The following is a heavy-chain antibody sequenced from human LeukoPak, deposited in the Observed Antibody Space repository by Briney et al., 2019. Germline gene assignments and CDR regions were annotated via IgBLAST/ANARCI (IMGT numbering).Heavy chain of an antibody. V-gene: IGHV1-2*02. D-gene: IGHD1-26*01. J-gene: IGHJ4*02. CDR3: AREPVGATFSLLYYFDY. CDR1: GYTFTGYY. CDR2: INPNSGGT. Sequence: GASVKVSCKASGYTFTGYYMHWVRQAPGQGLEWMGWINPNSGGTNYAQKFQGRVTMTRDTSISTAYMELSRLRSDDTAVYYCAREPVGATFSLLYYFDYWGQGTLVTVSS.